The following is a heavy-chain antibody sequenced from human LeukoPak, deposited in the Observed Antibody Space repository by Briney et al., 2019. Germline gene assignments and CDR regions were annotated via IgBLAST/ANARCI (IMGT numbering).Heavy chain of an antibody. V-gene: IGHV3-33*01. CDR3: ARGLYDILTGPPRWFDP. Sequence: GGSLRLSCAAAGFTFISYGMHWVRQAPGKGLEWVAVIWYDGSTKYYADSVKGRFTISRDNSKNTLYLQMNSLRAEDTAVYYCARGLYDILTGPPRWFDPWGQGTLVTVSS. J-gene: IGHJ5*02. D-gene: IGHD3-9*01. CDR2: IWYDGSTK. CDR1: GFTFISYG.